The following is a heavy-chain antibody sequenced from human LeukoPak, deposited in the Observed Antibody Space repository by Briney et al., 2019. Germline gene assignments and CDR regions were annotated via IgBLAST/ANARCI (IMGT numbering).Heavy chain of an antibody. CDR1: GFTVTSTY. V-gene: IGHV3-66*02. D-gene: IGHD5-12*01. J-gene: IGHJ4*02. CDR2: IWSGDST. Sequence: GGSLRLSCEASGFTVTSTYMAWIRQPPGKGLEWVSVIWSGDSTFYTDSVKGRFTISRDNSKNTLYLQMNSLRAEDTAVYYCAKDLLPAGFYGGYVWGQGTLVTVSS. CDR3: AKDLLPAGFYGGYV.